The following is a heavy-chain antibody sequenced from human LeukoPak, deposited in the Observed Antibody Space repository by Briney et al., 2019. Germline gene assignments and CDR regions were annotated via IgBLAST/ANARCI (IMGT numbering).Heavy chain of an antibody. CDR1: GYTFTSYG. CDR3: GRKSASRKTSEFDY. CDR2: ISAYNGNT. J-gene: IGHJ4*02. Sequence: VASVKVSCKASGYTFTSYGISWVRQAPGQGLEWMGWISAYNGNTNYAQKLQGRVTMTTDTSTSTAYMELSRLTFDDTAVYYCGRKSASRKTSEFDYWGQGTLVTVSS. D-gene: IGHD2-2*01. V-gene: IGHV1-18*01.